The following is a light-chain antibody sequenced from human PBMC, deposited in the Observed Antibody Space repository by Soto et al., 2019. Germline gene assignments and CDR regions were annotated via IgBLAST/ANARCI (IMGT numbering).Light chain of an antibody. CDR3: RQYGSSPLT. J-gene: IGKJ4*01. V-gene: IGKV3-20*01. CDR2: GAS. CDR1: QSVSSN. Sequence: EIVMTQSPATLSVSPGERATLSCRAGQSVSSNLAWYQQKPGQAPRLLIYGASSRATGIPARFSGGGSGTDFPLTISRLEPEDFAVYHRRQYGSSPLTFGGGTKVDIK.